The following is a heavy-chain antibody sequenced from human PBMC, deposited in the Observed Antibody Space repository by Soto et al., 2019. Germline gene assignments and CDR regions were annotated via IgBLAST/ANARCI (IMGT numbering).Heavy chain of an antibody. CDR3: ARGPVTRGFGEFTSFDY. CDR2: MNPNSGNT. J-gene: IGHJ4*02. Sequence: QVQLVQSGAEVKKPGASVKVSCKASGYTFTSYDINWVRQATGQGLEWMGWMNPNSGNTGYAQKFQGRVTMTRNTSISTAYMELSSLRSEDTAVYYCARGPVTRGFGEFTSFDYWGQVNLVTVAS. V-gene: IGHV1-8*01. CDR1: GYTFTSYD. D-gene: IGHD3-10*01.